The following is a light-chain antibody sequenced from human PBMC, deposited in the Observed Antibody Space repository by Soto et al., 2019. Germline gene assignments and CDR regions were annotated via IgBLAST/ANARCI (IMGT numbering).Light chain of an antibody. Sequence: QSVLTQPASVSGSPGQSITISCTGTSSDVGGYNYVSWYQQHPGKAPKLMIYDVSNRPSGVSNRFSGSKSGNTASLTISGLHAEDEADYYCSSYTSSSTLFYVFGTGTKLTVL. CDR3: SSYTSSSTLFYV. CDR2: DVS. J-gene: IGLJ1*01. V-gene: IGLV2-14*01. CDR1: SSDVGGYNY.